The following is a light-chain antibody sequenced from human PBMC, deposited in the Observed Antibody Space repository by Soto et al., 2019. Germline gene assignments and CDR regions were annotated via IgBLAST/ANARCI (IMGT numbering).Light chain of an antibody. J-gene: IGKJ5*01. CDR3: QQRNNWPPIT. V-gene: IGKV3-11*01. Sequence: EIVMTHSPATLSVSPCERATLSFSASQSVSSSYLAWYQQRPGQAPRLLIYDASNRATGIPARFSGSGSGTDFTLTIDNLEPEDFAIYYCQQRNNWPPITFGQGTRLEIK. CDR1: QSVSSSY. CDR2: DAS.